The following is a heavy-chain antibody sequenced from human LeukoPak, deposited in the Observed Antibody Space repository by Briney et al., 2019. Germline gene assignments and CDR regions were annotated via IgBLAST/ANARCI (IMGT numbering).Heavy chain of an antibody. V-gene: IGHV3-30*18. J-gene: IGHJ3*02. CDR1: GFTFSRHD. D-gene: IGHD6-13*01. Sequence: GGCLRLSCVASGFTFSRHDMNWVRQAPGKGLEWVAVIPYDGSNKYYADSVKGRFTISRDNSKHTLYLQMNSLRTEDTAVYYCAKGVSSSWSNDAFDIWGQGTMVTVSS. CDR3: AKGVSSSWSNDAFDI. CDR2: IPYDGSNK.